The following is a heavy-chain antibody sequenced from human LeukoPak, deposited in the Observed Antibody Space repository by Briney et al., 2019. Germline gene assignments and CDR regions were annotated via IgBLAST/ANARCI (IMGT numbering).Heavy chain of an antibody. Sequence: GGSLRLSCAASGFAFSNYVMTWVRQAPGKGLEWVSVISGSGGSTFYADSVKGRFTISRDNSKNTLYLQMNSLRAEDTAVYYCAKDIYYYSSGYSEFDYWGQGTLVTVSS. V-gene: IGHV3-23*01. CDR3: AKDIYYYSSGYSEFDY. CDR2: ISGSGGST. CDR1: GFAFSNYV. J-gene: IGHJ4*02. D-gene: IGHD3-22*01.